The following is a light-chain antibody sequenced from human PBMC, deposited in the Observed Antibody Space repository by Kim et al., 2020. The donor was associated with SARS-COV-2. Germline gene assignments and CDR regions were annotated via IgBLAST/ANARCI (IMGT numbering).Light chain of an antibody. V-gene: IGKV1-27*01. CDR1: QDIANT. Sequence: ASIGDRVTITCRASQDIANTLAWYQQKPGKVPQVLIYAASTLQSGVPSRFSGSGSGTEFTLTIDSLQTEDVATYYCQKYNSAPWTFGPGTKVDIK. CDR2: AAS. CDR3: QKYNSAPWT. J-gene: IGKJ1*01.